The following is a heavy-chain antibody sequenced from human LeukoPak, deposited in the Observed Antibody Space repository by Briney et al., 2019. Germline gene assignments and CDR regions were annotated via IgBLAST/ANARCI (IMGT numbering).Heavy chain of an antibody. CDR1: GGSISSYY. J-gene: IGHJ4*02. Sequence: SETLFLTCTVSGGSISSYYWSWIRQPPGKGLEWIGYFYYSGSTNYKPSLKSRVTISVDTSKNQFSLKLSSVTAADTAVYYCARLRPGRYSSGYYGWYFDYWGQGTLVTVSS. CDR2: FYYSGST. CDR3: ARLRPGRYSSGYYGWYFDY. D-gene: IGHD3-22*01. V-gene: IGHV4-59*01.